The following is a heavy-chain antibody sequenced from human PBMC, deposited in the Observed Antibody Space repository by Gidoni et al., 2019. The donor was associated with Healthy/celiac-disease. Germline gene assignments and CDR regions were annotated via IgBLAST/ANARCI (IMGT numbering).Heavy chain of an antibody. D-gene: IGHD6-19*01. Sequence: QVQLVQSGAEVKKPGSSVKVSCKASGGTFSSYAISWVRQAPGQELEWMGGIIPIFGTANYAQKFQGRVTITADESTSTAYMELSSLRSEDTAVYYCAMFKVEEEAVADGGAWFDPWGQGTLVTVSS. J-gene: IGHJ5*02. V-gene: IGHV1-69*01. CDR3: AMFKVEEEAVADGGAWFDP. CDR2: IIPIFGTA. CDR1: GGTFSSYA.